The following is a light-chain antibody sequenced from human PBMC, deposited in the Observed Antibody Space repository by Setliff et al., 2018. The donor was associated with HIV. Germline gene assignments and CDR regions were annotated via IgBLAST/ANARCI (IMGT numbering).Light chain of an antibody. Sequence: SYELTQPPSVSVAPGKTARITCGGNNIGSKSVHWYQQKAGQAPVLVISYDSDRPSGIPERFSGSNSGNTATLTITRVEAGDEADYFCQVWDSNSDNVVFAGGTKVTVL. CDR3: QVWDSNSDNVV. V-gene: IGLV3-21*04. CDR1: NIGSKS. J-gene: IGLJ3*02. CDR2: YDS.